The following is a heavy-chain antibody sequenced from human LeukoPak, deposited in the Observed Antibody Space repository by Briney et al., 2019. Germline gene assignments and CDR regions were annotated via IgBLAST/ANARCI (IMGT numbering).Heavy chain of an antibody. D-gene: IGHD4-17*01. Sequence: GASVKVSCKASGYTFTSYGISWVRQAPGQGLEWMGWISAYNGNTNYAQKLQGRVTMTTDTSTSTAYMELRSLRSDDTAVYYCARGVCTTVIGNWFDPWGQGTLVTVSS. J-gene: IGHJ5*02. CDR3: ARGVCTTVIGNWFDP. CDR1: GYTFTSYG. CDR2: ISAYNGNT. V-gene: IGHV1-18*01.